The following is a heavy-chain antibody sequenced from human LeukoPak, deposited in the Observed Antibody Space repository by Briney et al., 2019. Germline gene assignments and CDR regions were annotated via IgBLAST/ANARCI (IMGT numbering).Heavy chain of an antibody. CDR2: ISSSSSYI. Sequence: GGSLRLSCAASGFTFSSYSMNWVRQAPGKGLEWVSSISSSSSYIYYADSVKGRFTISRDNAKNSLYLQMNSLRAEDTAVYYCAKDIGHIVVVTATNWGQGTLVTVSS. J-gene: IGHJ4*02. D-gene: IGHD2-21*02. CDR1: GFTFSSYS. CDR3: AKDIGHIVVVTATN. V-gene: IGHV3-21*04.